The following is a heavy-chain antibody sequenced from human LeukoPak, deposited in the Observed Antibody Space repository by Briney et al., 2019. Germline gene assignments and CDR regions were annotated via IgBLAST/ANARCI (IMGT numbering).Heavy chain of an antibody. CDR3: ARGGYRYSD. CDR1: GFSFSDYH. J-gene: IGHJ4*02. CDR2: ISNSGSVP. V-gene: IGHV3-11*01. Sequence: GGSLRLSCAASGFSFSDYHMTWIRQAPGKGLEWVSYISNSGSVPYYTDSVKGRFTISRDNAKNSPFLQMNSLRDEDTAVYYCARGGYRYSDWGQGTLVTVSS. D-gene: IGHD5-18*01.